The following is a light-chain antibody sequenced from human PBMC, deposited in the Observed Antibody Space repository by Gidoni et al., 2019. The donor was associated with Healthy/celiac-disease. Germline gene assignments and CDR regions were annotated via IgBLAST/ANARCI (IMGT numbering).Light chain of an antibody. CDR3: QQSYSTPYT. J-gene: IGKJ2*01. V-gene: IGKV1-39*01. Sequence: DIKMTQSPSSLSASVGDRVTITCRARQSISSYLNWYQQKPGKAPQLLIYAASSLQSGVPSRFSGSGSGTDFTLTISSLQPAEFATYYCQQSYSTPYTFGQGTKLEIK. CDR1: QSISSY. CDR2: AAS.